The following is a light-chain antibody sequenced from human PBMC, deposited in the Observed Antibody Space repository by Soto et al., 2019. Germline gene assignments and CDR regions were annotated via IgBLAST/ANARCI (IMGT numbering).Light chain of an antibody. Sequence: EIVMTQSPATLSVSPGERATLSCRASQSVSSNLAWYQQKPGQAPRLLIYGASTRATGIPARFSGSGSGTEFTLPISSLQSEDFAVYNSKQYNNWPWTFGQGTKV. CDR1: QSVSSN. J-gene: IGKJ1*01. V-gene: IGKV3-15*01. CDR3: KQYNNWPWT. CDR2: GAS.